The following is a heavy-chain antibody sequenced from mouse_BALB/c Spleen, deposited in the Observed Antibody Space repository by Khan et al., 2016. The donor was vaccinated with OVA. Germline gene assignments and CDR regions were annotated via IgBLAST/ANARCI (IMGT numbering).Heavy chain of an antibody. J-gene: IGHJ4*01. V-gene: IGHV2-6-1*01. CDR2: IWSDGST. D-gene: IGHD1-1*01. Sequence: QVQLKESGPGLVAPSQSLSITCTISGVSLTNYGVHWVRQPPGKGLEWLVVIWSDGSTTYNSALKSRLSISKDNSKSQVFLKMNSLQTDDTAMYYCARQPYEHDYIMDYWGQGTSVTVSA. CDR1: GVSLTNYG. CDR3: ARQPYEHDYIMDY.